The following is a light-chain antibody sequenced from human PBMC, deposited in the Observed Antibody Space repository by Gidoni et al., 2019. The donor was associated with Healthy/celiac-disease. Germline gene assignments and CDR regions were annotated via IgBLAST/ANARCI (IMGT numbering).Light chain of an antibody. CDR1: QSVLSS. CDR3: QQRSNSGT. J-gene: IGKJ2*01. CDR2: EAS. Sequence: ETVLTPSPATLSLSPEERATLSCRASQSVLSSLAWYQQKPGQAPRLLIYEASNMATGIPARFSGIGSGTDFTLTISSLEPEDFAVYYCQQRSNSGTFGQGTKLEIK. V-gene: IGKV3-11*01.